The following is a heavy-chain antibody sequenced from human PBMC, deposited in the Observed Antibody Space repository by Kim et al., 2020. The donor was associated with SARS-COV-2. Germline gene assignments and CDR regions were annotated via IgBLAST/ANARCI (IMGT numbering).Heavy chain of an antibody. V-gene: IGHV5-51*01. J-gene: IGHJ4*02. CDR3: ARRXRTPDSSSWRYFDY. CDR1: GSSFTSYW. D-gene: IGHD6-13*01. CDR2: IYPGDSDT. Sequence: GESLQISCKGSGSSFTSYWIGWVRQMPGKGLEWMGIIYPGDSDTRYSPSFQGQRTISADKSISTAYLQWSSLKASDTAIYYCARRXRTPDSSSWRYFDYWGQGTXXTVSS.